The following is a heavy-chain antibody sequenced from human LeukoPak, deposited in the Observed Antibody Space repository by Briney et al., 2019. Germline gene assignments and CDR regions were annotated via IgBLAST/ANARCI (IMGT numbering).Heavy chain of an antibody. CDR2: IWHDGNNK. D-gene: IGHD5-18*01. V-gene: IGHV3-33*01. CDR1: GFTFSTYG. Sequence: GRSLRLSCAASGFTFSTYGMHWVRRAPGKGLEWVAAIWHDGNNKYYADSVKGRFSISRDNSKNTLDLQMNSLRAEDTAVYYCARGSGYNYGNFDYWGQGTLVTVSS. J-gene: IGHJ4*02. CDR3: ARGSGYNYGNFDY.